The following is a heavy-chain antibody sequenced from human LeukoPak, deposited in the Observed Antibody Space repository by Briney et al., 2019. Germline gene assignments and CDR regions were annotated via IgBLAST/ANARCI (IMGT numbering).Heavy chain of an antibody. J-gene: IGHJ4*02. CDR2: ISWNSGSI. CDR3: AKVDSSGYYY. V-gene: IGHV3-9*01. Sequence: GGSLRLSCAASGFAFDDYAMHWVRQAPGKGLEWVSGISWNSGSIGYADSVKGRFTISRDNAKNSLYLQMNSLRAEDTALYYCAKVDSSGYYYWGQGTLVTVSS. CDR1: GFAFDDYA. D-gene: IGHD3-22*01.